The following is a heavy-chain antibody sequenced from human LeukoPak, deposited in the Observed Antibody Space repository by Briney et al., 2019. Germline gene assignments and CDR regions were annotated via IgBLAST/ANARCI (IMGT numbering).Heavy chain of an antibody. V-gene: IGHV1-2*06. Sequence: GASVKVSCKASGYTFTGYYMHWVRQAPGQGLEWMGRINPNSGGTNYAQKFQGRVTMTRDTSISTAYMELSRLRSDDTAVYYCAIIPKITKLRYSDYWGQGTLVTVSS. J-gene: IGHJ4*02. CDR2: INPNSGGT. CDR3: AIIPKITKLRYSDY. CDR1: GYTFTGYY. D-gene: IGHD3-22*01.